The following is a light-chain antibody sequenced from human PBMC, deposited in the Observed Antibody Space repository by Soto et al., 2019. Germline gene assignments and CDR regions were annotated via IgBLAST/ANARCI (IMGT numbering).Light chain of an antibody. CDR2: GAS. Sequence: EIVMTQSPATLSVSPGERATLSCRASQSVSSNLAWYPQKPGQAPRLLIYGASTRATGIPARFSGSGSGTEFTLTISSLQSEDFAVYYCQQYNNWPRTFGQGTRWISN. J-gene: IGKJ1*01. CDR1: QSVSSN. V-gene: IGKV3-15*01. CDR3: QQYNNWPRT.